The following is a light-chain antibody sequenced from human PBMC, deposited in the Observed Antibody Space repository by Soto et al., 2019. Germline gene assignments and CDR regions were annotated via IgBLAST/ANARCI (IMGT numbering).Light chain of an antibody. CDR3: SSYTSSSNL. V-gene: IGLV2-14*01. CDR1: SSDVGSYNY. J-gene: IGLJ1*01. Sequence: QSVLTQPASVSGSPGPSITISCTGTSSDVGSYNYVSWYQQHPGKAPKLMIYEVSDRPSGISSRFSGSKSGNTASLTSSGLQTEDEADYYCSSYTSSSNLFGTGTQLTVL. CDR2: EVS.